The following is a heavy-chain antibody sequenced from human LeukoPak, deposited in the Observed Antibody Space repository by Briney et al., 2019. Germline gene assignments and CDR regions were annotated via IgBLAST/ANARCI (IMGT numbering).Heavy chain of an antibody. V-gene: IGHV1-8*01. Sequence: GASLNVSCKASGFTFTSYVINRVREASGPGLEWLGWMNAYSSVRGYAQKFHARVTMTRTTSRRTTYLELSSLMSAPQTASYCSRGLNYSNFDGPYYYYMDVWGKGTTVTVSS. CDR3: SRGLNYSNFDGPYYYYMDV. CDR1: GFTFTSYV. D-gene: IGHD5-18*01. J-gene: IGHJ6*03. CDR2: MNAYSSVR.